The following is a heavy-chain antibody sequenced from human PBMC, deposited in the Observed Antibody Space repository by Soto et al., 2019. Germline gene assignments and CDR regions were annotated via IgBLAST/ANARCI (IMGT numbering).Heavy chain of an antibody. CDR3: ARVWGPDSSSWLYYYYYMDV. CDR1: GFTFSSYG. CDR2: IWYDGSNK. D-gene: IGHD6-6*01. Sequence: GGSLRLSCAASGFTFSSYGMHWVRQAPGKGLEWVAVIWYDGSNKYYADSVKDRFTISRDNSKNTMKLQMNSLRAEDTAVYYCARVWGPDSSSWLYYYYYMDVWGKGTTVTVSS. J-gene: IGHJ6*03. V-gene: IGHV3-33*01.